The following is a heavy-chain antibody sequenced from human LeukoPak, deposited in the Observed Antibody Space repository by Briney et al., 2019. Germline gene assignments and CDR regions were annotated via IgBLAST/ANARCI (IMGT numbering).Heavy chain of an antibody. J-gene: IGHJ5*02. D-gene: IGHD3-22*01. CDR2: ISSGSSFM. Sequence: PGGSLRLSCAASGFTFSRYSMNWVRQAPGEGLEWASSISSGSSFMYYADSVKGRFTISRDNAKNSPYLQMNSLRAKDTALYYCARDYYDSSGSSWFDPWGQGTLVTVSS. V-gene: IGHV3-21*01. CDR3: ARDYYDSSGSSWFDP. CDR1: GFTFSRYS.